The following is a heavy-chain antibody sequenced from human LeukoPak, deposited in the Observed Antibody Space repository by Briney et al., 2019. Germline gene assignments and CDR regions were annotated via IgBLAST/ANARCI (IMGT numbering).Heavy chain of an antibody. D-gene: IGHD3-16*02. V-gene: IGHV4-61*01. Sequence: PSETLSLTCTVSGDSISSGSYYWRWSRQPPGEGLEWIGYIYYSGSTNYNPSLKSRVTISVDTYKNQFSLKLSSVTAADTAVYYCARGNYDYVWGSYRPAEYFDYWGQGTLVTVSS. CDR1: GDSISSGSYY. CDR3: ARGNYDYVWGSYRPAEYFDY. J-gene: IGHJ4*02. CDR2: IYYSGST.